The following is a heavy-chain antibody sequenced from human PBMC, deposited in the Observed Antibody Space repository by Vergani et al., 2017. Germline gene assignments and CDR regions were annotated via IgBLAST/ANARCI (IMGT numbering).Heavy chain of an antibody. D-gene: IGHD2-21*01. CDR3: TRHVPCGDGACLHVDH. CDR1: ESSFISNE. CDR2: INPIDSKI. Sequence: EVMLVQSGAEVKKPGESLKISCKYSESSFISNEIAWVRQMSGKGLQWMGNINPIDSKIAYSPSFQGQAIMSLDKSITTAYLQWRSLKVSDTAIYYCTRHVPCGDGACLHVDHWGQGTQVTVSS. J-gene: IGHJ4*02. V-gene: IGHV5-51*01.